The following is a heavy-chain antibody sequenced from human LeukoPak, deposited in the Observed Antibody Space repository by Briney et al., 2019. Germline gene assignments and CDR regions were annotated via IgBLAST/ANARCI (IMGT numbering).Heavy chain of an antibody. CDR2: ISGDGGST. CDR3: AKDIYGGNSGHFDY. J-gene: IGHJ4*02. Sequence: GSLRLSCAASGFTFDDYAMHWVRQAPGKGPEWVSLISGDGGSTYYADSVKGRFTISRDNSKNSLYLQMNSLRTDDTALYYCAKDIYGGNSGHFDYWGQGTLVTVSS. D-gene: IGHD4-23*01. V-gene: IGHV3-43*02. CDR1: GFTFDDYA.